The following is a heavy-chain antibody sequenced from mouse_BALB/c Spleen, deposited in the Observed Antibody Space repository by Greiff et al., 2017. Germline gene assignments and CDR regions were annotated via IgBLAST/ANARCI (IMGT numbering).Heavy chain of an antibody. CDR3: AGGITTGFDY. CDR1: GFTFSDYY. J-gene: IGHJ2*01. D-gene: IGHD1-1*01. Sequence: EVQWVESGGGLVKPGGSLKLSCAASGFTFSDYYMYWVRQTPEKRLEWVATISDGGSYTYYPDSVKGRFTISRDNAKNNLYLQVSSLKSEDTAMYYCAGGITTGFDYWGQGTTLTVSS. V-gene: IGHV5-4*02. CDR2: ISDGGSYT.